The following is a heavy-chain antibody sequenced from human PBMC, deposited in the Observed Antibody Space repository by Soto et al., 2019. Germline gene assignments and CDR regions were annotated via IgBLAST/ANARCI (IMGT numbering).Heavy chain of an antibody. CDR3: ATPSHYDIGGDYLPFDY. CDR1: GGTFSSYA. J-gene: IGHJ4*02. CDR2: IIPIFGTP. V-gene: IGHV1-69*13. Sequence: SVNVSCKASGGTFSSYAISWVRQAPGQGLEWMGGIIPIFGTPKYAQKFQGRVTIIADESTTTAYMELTSLRSEDTAVYYCATPSHYDIGGDYLPFDYWGQGTLVTV. D-gene: IGHD3-22*01.